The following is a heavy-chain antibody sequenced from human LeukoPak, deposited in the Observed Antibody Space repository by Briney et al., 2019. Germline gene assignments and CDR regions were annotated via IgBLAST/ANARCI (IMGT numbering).Heavy chain of an antibody. CDR2: IGGSGGST. D-gene: IGHD3-3*01. CDR1: GFAFSSYA. V-gene: IGHV3-23*01. Sequence: GGSLRLSCAASGFAFSSYAMSWVRQAPGKGLEWVSAIGGSGGSTYYIDSVKGRFTISRDNSKNTLYLQLNSLRAEDTAVYYCARKYDFWSGSYMDVWGKGITVTVSS. CDR3: ARKYDFWSGSYMDV. J-gene: IGHJ6*03.